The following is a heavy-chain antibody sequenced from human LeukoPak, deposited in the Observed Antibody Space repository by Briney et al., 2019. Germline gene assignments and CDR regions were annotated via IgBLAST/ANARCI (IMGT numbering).Heavy chain of an antibody. D-gene: IGHD3-10*01. V-gene: IGHV4-38-2*02. Sequence: SETLSLTCTVSGYSINNNYYWDWIRQPPGKGLEFIASIHHSGTTYYNPALKSRVTISVDTSKNQFSLKVNSVTAADTAVYYCAREGPMFGSGSYSKSLGYWGQGILVTVSS. J-gene: IGHJ4*02. CDR1: GYSINNNYY. CDR3: AREGPMFGSGSYSKSLGY. CDR2: IHHSGTT.